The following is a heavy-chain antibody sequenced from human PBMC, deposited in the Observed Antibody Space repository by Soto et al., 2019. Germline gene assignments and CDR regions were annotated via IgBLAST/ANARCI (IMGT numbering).Heavy chain of an antibody. J-gene: IGHJ4*02. Sequence: QLQESGPGLVKPSETLSLTCTVSGVFISSGSYFWGWIRQPPGKGLEWIGSAHSSGGTYYNPSLTSRLTISVDKSKNNFSLRLNSVTAADTAVYYCAKLKVGATPDTEVDSWGQGKLVTVSS. CDR3: AKLKVGATPDTEVDS. D-gene: IGHD1-26*01. CDR2: AHSSGGT. V-gene: IGHV4-39*02. CDR1: GVFISSGSYF.